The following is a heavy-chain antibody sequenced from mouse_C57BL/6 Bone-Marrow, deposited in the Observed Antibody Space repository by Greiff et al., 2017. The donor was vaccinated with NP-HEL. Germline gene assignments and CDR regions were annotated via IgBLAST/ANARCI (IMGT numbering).Heavy chain of an antibody. CDR1: GYAFTNYL. J-gene: IGHJ2*01. D-gene: IGHD4-1*01. V-gene: IGHV1-54*01. Sequence: VQLVESGAELVRPGTSVKVSCKASGYAFTNYLIEWVKQRPGQGLEWIGVINPGSGGTNYNEKFKGKATLTADKSSSTAYMQLSSLTSEDSAVYFCARKEHWDGVYFDYWGQGTTLTVSS. CDR2: INPGSGGT. CDR3: ARKEHWDGVYFDY.